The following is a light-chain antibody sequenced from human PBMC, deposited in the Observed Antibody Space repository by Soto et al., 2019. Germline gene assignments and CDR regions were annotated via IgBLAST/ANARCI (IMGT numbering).Light chain of an antibody. CDR3: QQYENLTRP. J-gene: IGKJ4*02. V-gene: IGKV1-33*01. CDR1: QYINNY. CDR2: HXS. Sequence: DIQMTQSPSSLSASVGDTVTITCEASQYINNYLNWYQQKQGKAPKXXXAHXSNLETGGPSRLSGSGSGTDFTFTISSRQPDDIVKYYCQQYENLTRPFGGGTKVAIK.